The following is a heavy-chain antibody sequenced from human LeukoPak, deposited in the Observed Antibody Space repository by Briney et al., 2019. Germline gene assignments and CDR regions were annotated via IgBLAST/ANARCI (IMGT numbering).Heavy chain of an antibody. Sequence: SVKVSCEASGGTFSSYAISWVRQAPGQGLEWMGGIIPIFGTANYAQKFQGRVTITADESTSTAYMDVSSLRSEDTAVYYCARVGCSSVSCYYYHMDVWGKGTTVTVSS. CDR1: GGTFSSYA. CDR2: IIPIFGTA. V-gene: IGHV1-69*01. CDR3: ARVGCSSVSCYYYHMDV. D-gene: IGHD2-2*01. J-gene: IGHJ6*03.